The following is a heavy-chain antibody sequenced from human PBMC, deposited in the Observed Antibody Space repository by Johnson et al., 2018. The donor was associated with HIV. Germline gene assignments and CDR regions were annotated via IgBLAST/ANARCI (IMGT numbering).Heavy chain of an antibody. CDR2: IDWTGGRR. D-gene: IGHD3-22*01. J-gene: IGHJ3*02. CDR3: ARGFGNSGYYYGRFGAFDI. CDR1: GFMFDDYA. Sequence: VQLVESGGGVERPGESLRLSCVGSGFMFDDYAMSWVRQVPGKGLEWVSGIDWTGGRRGYADSVKGRFTISSDNAKNSLYLQMNSLRAEDTALYYCARGFGNSGYYYGRFGAFDIWGQGTMVTVSS. V-gene: IGHV3-20*04.